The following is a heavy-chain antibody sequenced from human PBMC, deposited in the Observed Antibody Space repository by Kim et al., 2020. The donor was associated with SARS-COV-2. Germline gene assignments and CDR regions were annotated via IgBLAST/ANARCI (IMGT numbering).Heavy chain of an antibody. CDR3: ARGGSSSWYLDYYYGMDV. CDR1: GFTFSSYD. CDR2: IGTAGDT. V-gene: IGHV3-13*01. D-gene: IGHD6-13*01. Sequence: GGSLRLSCAASGFTFSSYDMHWVRQATGKGLEWVSAIGTAGDTYYPGSVKGRFTISRENAKNSLYLQMNSLRAGDTAVYYCARGGSSSWYLDYYYGMDVWGQGTTVTVSS. J-gene: IGHJ6*02.